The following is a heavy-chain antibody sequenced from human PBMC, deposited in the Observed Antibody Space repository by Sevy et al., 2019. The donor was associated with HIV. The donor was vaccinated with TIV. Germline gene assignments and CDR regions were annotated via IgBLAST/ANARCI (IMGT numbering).Heavy chain of an antibody. D-gene: IGHD3-22*01. CDR2: ISGSGGST. V-gene: IGHV3-23*01. CDR1: GFTFSNAW. J-gene: IGHJ4*02. CDR3: AKVSGYYDSSGYYPLD. Sequence: GGSLRLSCAASGFTFSNAWMNWVRQAPGKGLEWVSAISGSGGSTYYADSVKGRFTISRDNSKNTLYLQMNSLRAEDTAVYYCAKVSGYYDSSGYYPLDWGQGTLVTVSS.